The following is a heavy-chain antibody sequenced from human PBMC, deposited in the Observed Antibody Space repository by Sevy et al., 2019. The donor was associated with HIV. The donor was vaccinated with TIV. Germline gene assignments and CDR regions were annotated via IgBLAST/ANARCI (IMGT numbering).Heavy chain of an antibody. Sequence: GGSLRLSCAASGFIFSNYPMSWVRHSPGKGLEWVSDISAGGTTTYYADSVEGRFTISRDNSKNTVSLQMNSLGAEDKGIYYCAKSYCSTITCYDDDFWNPYYFYGLDVWGQGISVTVSS. D-gene: IGHD2-2*01. V-gene: IGHV3-23*01. CDR1: GFIFSNYP. CDR3: AKSYCSTITCYDDDFWNPYYFYGLDV. J-gene: IGHJ6*02. CDR2: ISAGGTTT.